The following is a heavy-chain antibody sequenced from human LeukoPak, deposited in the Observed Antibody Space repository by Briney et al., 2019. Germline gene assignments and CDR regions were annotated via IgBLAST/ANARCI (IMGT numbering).Heavy chain of an antibody. CDR2: IGRDNKP. D-gene: IGHD3-10*02. Sequence: GGSLRLSCEASGFTFSAYAMTWVRQAPGKGLEWVSSIGRDNKPHYSKSVKGRFAISRDNSKNTLFLQLQRLRVEDTALYYCARDLHYYVAMVVWGQGTTVTVSS. CDR3: ARDLHYYVAMVV. CDR1: GFTFSAYA. V-gene: IGHV3-23*01. J-gene: IGHJ6*02.